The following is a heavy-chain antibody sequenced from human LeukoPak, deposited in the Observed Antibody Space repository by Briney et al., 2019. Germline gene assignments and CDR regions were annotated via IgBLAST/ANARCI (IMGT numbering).Heavy chain of an antibody. J-gene: IGHJ4*02. CDR3: ARVLYYYGSGPGETTLDY. Sequence: GASVKVSCKASGYTFTGYYMHWVRQAPGQGLEWMGWINPNSGGTNYAQKFQGRVTMTRDTSISTAYMELRSLRSDDTAVYYCARVLYYYGSGPGETTLDYWGQGTLVTVSS. CDR2: INPNSGGT. V-gene: IGHV1-2*02. D-gene: IGHD3-10*01. CDR1: GYTFTGYY.